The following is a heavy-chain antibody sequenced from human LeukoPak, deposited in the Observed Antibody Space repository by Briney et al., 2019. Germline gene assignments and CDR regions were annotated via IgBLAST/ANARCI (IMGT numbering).Heavy chain of an antibody. D-gene: IGHD4-17*01. Sequence: SETLSLTCAVYGGSFSGYYWSWIRQPPGKGLEWIGEINHSGSTNYNPSLKSRVTISVDTSKNQFSLKLSSMTAADTAVYYCARGQPDYGDYNVDYWSQGTLVTVSS. V-gene: IGHV4-34*01. CDR2: INHSGST. CDR3: ARGQPDYGDYNVDY. J-gene: IGHJ4*02. CDR1: GGSFSGYY.